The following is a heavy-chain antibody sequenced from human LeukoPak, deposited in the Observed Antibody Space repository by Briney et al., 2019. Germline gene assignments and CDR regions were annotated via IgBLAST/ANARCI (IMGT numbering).Heavy chain of an antibody. D-gene: IGHD6-13*01. Sequence: PSETLSLTCTVSGGSISSGDYYWSWIRQPPGKGLEWIGYIYYSGSTHYNPSLKSRVSISIDTSKNQFSLKLSSVTAADTAVYYCARHSAVGWAAGYQWGQGTLVTVSS. CDR1: GGSISSGDYY. V-gene: IGHV4-30-4*08. J-gene: IGHJ4*02. CDR2: IYYSGST. CDR3: ARHSAVGWAAGYQ.